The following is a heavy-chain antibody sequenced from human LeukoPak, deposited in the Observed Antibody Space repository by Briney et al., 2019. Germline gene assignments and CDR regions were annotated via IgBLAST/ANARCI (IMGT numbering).Heavy chain of an antibody. J-gene: IGHJ3*02. D-gene: IGHD3-9*01. CDR1: GFTFSNAW. Sequence: GGSLRLSCAASGFTFSNAWMNWVRQAPGKGLEWVSSISSSSSYIYYADSVKGRFTISRDNAKNSLYLQMNSLRAEDTAAYYCVILTGYYLVDAFDIWGQGTMVTVSS. CDR2: ISSSSSYI. CDR3: VILTGYYLVDAFDI. V-gene: IGHV3-21*01.